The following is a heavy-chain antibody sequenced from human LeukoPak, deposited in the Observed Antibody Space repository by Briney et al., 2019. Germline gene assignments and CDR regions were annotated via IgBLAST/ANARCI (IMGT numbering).Heavy chain of an antibody. J-gene: IGHJ4*02. CDR3: ARTKGGIAAADAYFDY. CDR1: GGSISSSSYY. V-gene: IGHV4-39*07. CDR2: IHHSGST. D-gene: IGHD6-13*01. Sequence: SETLSLTCTVSGGSISSSSYYWGWIRQPPGKGLEWIGSIHHSGSTYYNPSLKSRVTMSIDTSKNQFSLKLSSVTAADTAVYYCARTKGGIAAADAYFDYWGQGTLVTVSS.